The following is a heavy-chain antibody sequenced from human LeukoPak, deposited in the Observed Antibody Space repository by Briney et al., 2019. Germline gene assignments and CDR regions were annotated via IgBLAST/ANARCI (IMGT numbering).Heavy chain of an antibody. J-gene: IGHJ4*02. D-gene: IGHD2-15*01. CDR1: GGTFSSYA. V-gene: IGHV1-69*04. Sequence: ASVKVSCKASGGTFSSYAISWVRQAPGQGLEWMGRIIPIFGIANYAQKFQGRVTITADKSTSTAYMELSSLRPEDTAVYYCARIHCSGGSCYPYYFDYWGQGTLVTVSS. CDR2: IIPIFGIA. CDR3: ARIHCSGGSCYPYYFDY.